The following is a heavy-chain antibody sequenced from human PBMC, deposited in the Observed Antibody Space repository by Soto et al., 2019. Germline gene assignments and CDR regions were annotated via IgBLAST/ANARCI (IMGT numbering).Heavy chain of an antibody. CDR2: IHYSGST. Sequence: SQRLSLTCILAAGSISRSSYGCDWIRHPPGKGLGWIGSIHYSGSTYYSPSLKSRVTISVDTSKNQFSLKLSSVTAADTAVYYCARRLYYDSSGFEGGGMDVWGQGTTVT. J-gene: IGHJ6*02. CDR3: ARRLYYDSSGFEGGGMDV. V-gene: IGHV4-39*01. CDR1: AGSISRSSYG. D-gene: IGHD3-22*01.